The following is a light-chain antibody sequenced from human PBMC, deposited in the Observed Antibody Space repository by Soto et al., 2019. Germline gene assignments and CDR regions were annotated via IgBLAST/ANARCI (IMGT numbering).Light chain of an antibody. J-gene: IGKJ1*01. V-gene: IGKV3-15*01. CDR1: QSVSSN. CDR2: GAS. Sequence: EIVMTQSPATLSVSPGERATLSCRASQSVSSNLAWYQQKPGQAPRLLIYGASTRATGIPARFSGSGSGTEFTLTISSPQSEDFAVYYCQQYNNWPLTFGQGTK. CDR3: QQYNNWPLT.